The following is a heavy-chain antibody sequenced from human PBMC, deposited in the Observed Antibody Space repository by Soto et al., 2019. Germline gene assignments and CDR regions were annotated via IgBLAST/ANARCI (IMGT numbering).Heavy chain of an antibody. J-gene: IGHJ6*02. CDR1: GYTFTSYY. CDR2: INPSGGST. D-gene: IGHD6-6*01. V-gene: IGHV1-46*01. Sequence: QVQLVQSGAEVKKPGASVKVSCKASGYTFTSYYMHWVRQAPGQGLEWMGIINPSGGSTSYAQKFQGRVTMTRDTSTSTVYMELSSLRSEDTAVYYCARDGPYSSSSSADYYYYGMDVWGQGTTVTVSS. CDR3: ARDGPYSSSSSADYYYYGMDV.